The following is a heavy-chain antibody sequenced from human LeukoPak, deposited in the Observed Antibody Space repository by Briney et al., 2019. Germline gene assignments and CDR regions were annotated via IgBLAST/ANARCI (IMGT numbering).Heavy chain of an antibody. J-gene: IGHJ4*02. CDR3: ARVLDVGPTYFDY. V-gene: IGHV6-1*01. Sequence: SQTLSLTCAISGVSVTSNTAAWNWIRPSPWRDFEWLGRTYDRSKWYTDYAISVNSRITINPNTSKNQLSQQMNSETPEDTAVYYCARVLDVGPTYFDYWGQGTLVTVSS. CDR2: TYDRSKWYT. D-gene: IGHD1-26*01. CDR1: GVSVTSNTAA.